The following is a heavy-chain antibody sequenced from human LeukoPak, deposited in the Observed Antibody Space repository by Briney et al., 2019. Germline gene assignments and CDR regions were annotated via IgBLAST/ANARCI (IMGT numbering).Heavy chain of an antibody. D-gene: IGHD3-10*02. CDR2: IKQDGSEK. J-gene: IGHJ6*04. V-gene: IGHV3-7*01. CDR1: EFTFSTYW. Sequence: GGSLRLSCAASEFTFSTYWMSWVRQAPGKGLEWVADIKQDGSEKYYVDSVKGRFTISRQNAKNSLYLQMNSLRAEDTAVYYCAELGITMIGGVWGKGTTVTISS. CDR3: AELGITMIGGV.